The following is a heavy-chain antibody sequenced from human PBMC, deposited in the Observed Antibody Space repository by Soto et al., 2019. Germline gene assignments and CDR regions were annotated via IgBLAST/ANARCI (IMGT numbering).Heavy chain of an antibody. V-gene: IGHV3-66*01. CDR2: IYSGGST. J-gene: IGHJ4*02. CDR3: ERDRSSPLVLDD. Sequence: EVQLVESGGGLVQPGGSLRLSCAASGFTVSSNYMSWVRQAPGKGLEWVSVIYSGGSTYYAESVKGRCTIARDNSTNTLYLQMNSLRAEDTAVYYCERDRSSPLVLDDWGQGTLVTVSS. D-gene: IGHD6-6*01. CDR1: GFTVSSNY.